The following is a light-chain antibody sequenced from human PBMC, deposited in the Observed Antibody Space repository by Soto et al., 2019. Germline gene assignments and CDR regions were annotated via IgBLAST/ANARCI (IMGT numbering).Light chain of an antibody. CDR1: QTVRNNY. CDR2: DAS. J-gene: IGKJ5*01. V-gene: IGKV3D-20*02. Sequence: EIVLTQSQGTLSLSPGERATLSCLASQTVRNNYLAWYQQKPGQAPRLLIYDASSRATGIPDRFSGGGSGTDFTLTISRLEPEDFAVYYCQQGGNWPLTFGQGTRLEIK. CDR3: QQGGNWPLT.